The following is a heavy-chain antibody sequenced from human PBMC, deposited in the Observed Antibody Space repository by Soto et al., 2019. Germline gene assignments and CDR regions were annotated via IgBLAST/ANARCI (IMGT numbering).Heavy chain of an antibody. V-gene: IGHV5-10-1*01. CDR3: ARQIYDSDTGPHFQYYFDS. CDR2: IDPSDSQT. D-gene: IGHD3-22*01. J-gene: IGHJ4*02. CDR1: GYSFAGYW. Sequence: GASLKISCKGSGYSFAGYWITWVRQKPGKGLEWMGRIDPSDSQTYYSPSFRGHVTISVTKSITTVFLQWSSLRASDTAMYYCARQIYDSDTGPHFQYYFDSWGQGPPVTVS.